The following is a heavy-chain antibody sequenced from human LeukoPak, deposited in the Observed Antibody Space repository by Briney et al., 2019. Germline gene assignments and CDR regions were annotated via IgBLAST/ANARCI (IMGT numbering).Heavy chain of an antibody. V-gene: IGHV4-30-2*01. CDR3: AKGNPYYDS. D-gene: IGHD5-12*01. J-gene: IGHJ5*02. CDR1: GGSISSGGYY. CDR2: IYHSGST. Sequence: SQTLSLTCIVSGGSISSGGYYWSWIRQPPGKGLEWIGYIYHSGSTYYNPSLKSRVTISVDRPKNQFSLKLSSVTAADTAVYYCAKGNPYYDSWGQGTLVTVSS.